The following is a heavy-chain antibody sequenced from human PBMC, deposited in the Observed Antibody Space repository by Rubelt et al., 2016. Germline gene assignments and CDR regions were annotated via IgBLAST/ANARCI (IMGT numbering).Heavy chain of an antibody. CDR2: ISSSSSYI. CDR3: ARDSRYYDFWSGYYSSSPYYYGMDV. J-gene: IGHJ6*02. Sequence: SYSMNWVRQAPGKGLEWVSSISSSSSYIYYADSVKGRFTISRDNSKNTLYLQMNSLRAEDTAVYYCARDSRYYDFWSGYYSSSPYYYGMDVWGQGTTVTVSS. D-gene: IGHD3-3*01. V-gene: IGHV3-21*01. CDR1: SYS.